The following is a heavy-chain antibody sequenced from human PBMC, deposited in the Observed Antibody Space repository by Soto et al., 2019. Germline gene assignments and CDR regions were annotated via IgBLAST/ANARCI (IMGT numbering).Heavy chain of an antibody. CDR1: GFSFSSYW. CDR3: ARGRSTTVFGVVSY. Sequence: GGSLRLSCAASGFSFSSYWMHWVRQAPGKGLVWVSRINTDGSSTTYADSVKGRFTISRDNAKNTLYLQMNSLRAEDTAVYFCARGRSTTVFGVVSYWGQGT. D-gene: IGHD3-3*01. CDR2: INTDGSST. J-gene: IGHJ4*02. V-gene: IGHV3-74*01.